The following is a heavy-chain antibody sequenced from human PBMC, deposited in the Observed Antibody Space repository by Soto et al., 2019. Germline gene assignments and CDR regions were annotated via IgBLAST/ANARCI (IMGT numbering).Heavy chain of an antibody. CDR1: GGSISSGGYY. V-gene: IGHV4-31*03. Sequence: QVQLQESGPGLVKPSQTLSLTCTVSGGSISSGGYYWSWIRQHPGKGLEWIGYIYYSGSTYYNPSLKSRVTISVDTSKNQFSLKLSSVTAADTAVYYCARGEGPTVDNPYYYYGMDVWGQGTTVTVSS. CDR3: ARGEGPTVDNPYYYYGMDV. CDR2: IYYSGST. J-gene: IGHJ6*02. D-gene: IGHD4-17*01.